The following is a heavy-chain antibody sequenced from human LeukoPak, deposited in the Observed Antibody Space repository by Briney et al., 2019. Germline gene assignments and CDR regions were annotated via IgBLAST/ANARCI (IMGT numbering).Heavy chain of an antibody. J-gene: IGHJ4*02. CDR2: ISGSGGST. CDR3: AKARGSDCSSTSCYTAFDY. Sequence: GGSLRLSCAASGFTFRTYAMSWVRPAPGKGLEWVSAISGSGGSTYCADYVKGQYTISRDNSKNTLYMQMNSLSAEDTAVYDGAKARGSDCSSTSCYTAFDYWGQGTLVTVSS. CDR1: GFTFRTYA. V-gene: IGHV3-23*01. D-gene: IGHD2-2*02.